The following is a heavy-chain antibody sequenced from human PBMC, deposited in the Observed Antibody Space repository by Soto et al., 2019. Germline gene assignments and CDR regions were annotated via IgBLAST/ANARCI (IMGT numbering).Heavy chain of an antibody. Sequence: GGSLRLSCAASGFTFSSYGMHWVRQAPGKGLEWVAVIWYDGSNKYYADSVKGRFTISRGNSKNTLYLQMNSLRAEDTAVYYCAREIMITFGAFDYWGQGTLVTVSS. V-gene: IGHV3-33*01. CDR1: GFTFSSYG. D-gene: IGHD3-16*01. J-gene: IGHJ4*02. CDR2: IWYDGSNK. CDR3: AREIMITFGAFDY.